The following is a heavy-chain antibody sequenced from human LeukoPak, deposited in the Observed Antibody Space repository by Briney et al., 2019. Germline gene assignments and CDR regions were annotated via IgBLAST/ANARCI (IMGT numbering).Heavy chain of an antibody. V-gene: IGHV4-59*01. J-gene: IGHJ4*02. CDR2: IYYSGST. D-gene: IGHD2-21*02. Sequence: SETLSLTCTVSGGSISNSYWSWIRQHPGKGLEWIGYIYYSGSTNYNPYLKSRVTVSVDTSKNQFSLKLSSVTAADTAVYYCARTAARGYFDYWGQGTLVTVSS. CDR1: GGSISNSY. CDR3: ARTAARGYFDY.